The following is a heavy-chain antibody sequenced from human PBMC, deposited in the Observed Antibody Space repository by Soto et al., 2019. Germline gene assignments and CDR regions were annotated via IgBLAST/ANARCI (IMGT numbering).Heavy chain of an antibody. CDR3: ARWYSSSWYFDY. J-gene: IGHJ4*02. Sequence: QVQLQESGPGLVKPSQTLSLTCTVSGGSISSGGYYWSWIRQHPGKGLEWIGYIYYSGSTYYNPSLKRRVTISVDPSKNQFSLKLSSVTAADTAVYYCARWYSSSWYFDYWGQGTLVTVSS. CDR1: GGSISSGGYY. V-gene: IGHV4-31*03. D-gene: IGHD6-13*01. CDR2: IYYSGST.